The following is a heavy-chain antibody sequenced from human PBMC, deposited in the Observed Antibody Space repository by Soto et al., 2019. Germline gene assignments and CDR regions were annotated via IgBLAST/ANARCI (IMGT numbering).Heavy chain of an antibody. CDR2: IISTTNYI. V-gene: IGHV3-21*06. Sequence: GSLRLSCAASGXTFTRYGMNWVRRAPGKGLEWVSSIISTTNYIYYGDSMKARFTISRYNAKNSLYLEMNSLRAEDTAVYYCARESEDLTSNFDYWGQSTLVTVSS. J-gene: IGHJ4*02. CDR1: GXTFTRYG. CDR3: ARESEDLTSNFDY.